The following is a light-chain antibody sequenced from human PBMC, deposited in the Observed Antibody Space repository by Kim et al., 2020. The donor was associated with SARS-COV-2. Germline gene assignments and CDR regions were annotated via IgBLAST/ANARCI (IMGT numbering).Light chain of an antibody. Sequence: PGERATPPCRARQRVSGNYLAWYQPKPGQAPRLLIYDISRRATGIPDRLRGSGSGTDFTLSNSRLEPEDFAVYYCQQYGGSAIYTFGQGTKLEI. J-gene: IGKJ2*01. CDR1: QRVSGNY. CDR3: QQYGGSAIYT. CDR2: DIS. V-gene: IGKV3-20*01.